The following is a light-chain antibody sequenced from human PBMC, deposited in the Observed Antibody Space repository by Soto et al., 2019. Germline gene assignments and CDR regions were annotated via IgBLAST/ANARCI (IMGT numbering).Light chain of an antibody. CDR3: QQRAIWRGVT. V-gene: IGKV3-11*01. J-gene: IGKJ3*01. Sequence: EIVMTQSPATLAGSPGETVTLSCRASQSLSGNLAWYQQKPGQAPRLLIFDASKRATGIPARFSGSGSGTDFTLTITSLEPEDFAVYYCQQRAIWRGVTFGPGTKVDIK. CDR1: QSLSGN. CDR2: DAS.